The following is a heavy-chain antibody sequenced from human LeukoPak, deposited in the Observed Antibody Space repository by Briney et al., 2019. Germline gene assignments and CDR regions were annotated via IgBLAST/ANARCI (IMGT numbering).Heavy chain of an antibody. J-gene: IGHJ4*02. CDR3: ASGLRTTGTTTFDY. V-gene: IGHV4-39*01. Sequence: SETLSLTYTVSGGSISSSSYYWGWIRQPPGKGLEWIGSIYYSGSTYYNPSLKSRVTISVDTSKNQFSLKLSSVTAADTAVYYCASGLRTTGTTTFDYWGQGTLVTVSS. CDR2: IYYSGST. CDR1: GGSISSSSYY. D-gene: IGHD1-1*01.